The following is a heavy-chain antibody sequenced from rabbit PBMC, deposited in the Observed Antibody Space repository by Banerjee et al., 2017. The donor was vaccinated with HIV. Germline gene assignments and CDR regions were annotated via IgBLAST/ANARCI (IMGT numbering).Heavy chain of an antibody. V-gene: IGHV1S40*01. CDR1: GFSFSSGYY. Sequence: QSLEESGGDLVKPGASLTLTCTASGFSFSSGYYMCWVRQAPGKGLEWIACIYAGSSGSSYYASWAKGRFTISKTSSTTVTLQMTSLTAADTATYFCARYVGSGYYSFNLWGQGTLVTVS. CDR3: ARYVGSGYYSFNL. CDR2: IYAGSSGSS. D-gene: IGHD8-1*01. J-gene: IGHJ4*01.